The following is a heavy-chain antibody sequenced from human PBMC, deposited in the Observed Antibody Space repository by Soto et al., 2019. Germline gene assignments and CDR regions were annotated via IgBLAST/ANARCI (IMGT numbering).Heavy chain of an antibody. D-gene: IGHD3-9*01. CDR3: AHKLRYLDPMDV. CDR2: IYWNDDK. J-gene: IGHJ6*02. V-gene: IGHV2-5*01. Sequence: GSGPTLVNPTQTLTLTCTFSGFSLSTCGVAVGWIRQPPGKALEWLALIYWNDDKLYSPSLKTRLTVTKDTSKNQVVLTMTNVGPVDTATYYCAHKLRYLDPMDVWGQGTTVTVSS. CDR1: GFSLSTCGVA.